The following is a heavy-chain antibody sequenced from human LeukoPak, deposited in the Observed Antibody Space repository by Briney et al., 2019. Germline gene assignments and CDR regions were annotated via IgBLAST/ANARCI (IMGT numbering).Heavy chain of an antibody. V-gene: IGHV3-21*01. Sequence: PGGSLRLSCAASRFIFSSYSMNWVRQAPGKGLEWVSSISSSSNYIYYADSVKGRFTIPRDNAKNSLYLQMNSLRAEDTAVYYCAREGSDILTGYPYGFDIWGQGTMVTVSS. CDR3: AREGSDILTGYPYGFDI. CDR1: RFIFSSYS. J-gene: IGHJ3*02. D-gene: IGHD3-9*01. CDR2: ISSSSNYI.